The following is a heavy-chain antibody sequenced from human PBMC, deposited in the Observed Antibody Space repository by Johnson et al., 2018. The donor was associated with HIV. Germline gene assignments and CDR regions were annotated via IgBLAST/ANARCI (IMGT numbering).Heavy chain of an antibody. V-gene: IGHV3-7*01. D-gene: IGHD3-9*01. CDR2: INKDGGEE. Sequence: MQLVESGGGLVQPGGSLRLSCVGSGFSFNKYWMSWVRQAPGDRLERLTTINKDGGEEYYVDSVKGRFTVSRDNSKNTLYLQMNSLRAEDTAVYYCARGGVLRYFDLLFEDAFDIWGQGTMVTVSS. J-gene: IGHJ3*02. CDR3: ARGGVLRYFDLLFEDAFDI. CDR1: GFSFNKYW.